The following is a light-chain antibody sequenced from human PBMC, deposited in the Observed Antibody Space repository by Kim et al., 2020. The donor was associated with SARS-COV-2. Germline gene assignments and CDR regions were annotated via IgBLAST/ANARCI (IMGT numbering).Light chain of an antibody. CDR3: QQYDSFPWT. V-gene: IGKV1-5*01. Sequence: AVVGDTVTIACRASQSINSYLAWYQQKPGNAPKLLVYGASSLEEGVPSKFSGSGFGTDFTLTIRGLHPDDFAAYFCQQYDSFPWTFGQGTKVDIK. CDR2: GAS. CDR1: QSINSY. J-gene: IGKJ1*01.